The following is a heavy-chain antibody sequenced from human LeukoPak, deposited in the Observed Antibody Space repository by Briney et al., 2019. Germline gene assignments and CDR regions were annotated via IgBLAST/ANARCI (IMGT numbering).Heavy chain of an antibody. CDR1: GGTFSNYA. Sequence: ASVKVSCXASGGTFSNYAISWVRQAHGQGLEWMGRIIPIFGTANYAQEFQGRVTITTDESTSTAYMELSSLRSEDTAVYYCARGRDGYQETEGAFDIWGQGTMVTVSS. CDR3: ARGRDGYQETEGAFDI. J-gene: IGHJ3*02. D-gene: IGHD5-24*01. CDR2: IIPIFGTA. V-gene: IGHV1-69*05.